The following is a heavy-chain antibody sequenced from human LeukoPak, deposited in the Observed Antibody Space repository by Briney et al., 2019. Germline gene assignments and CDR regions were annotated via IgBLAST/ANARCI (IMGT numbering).Heavy chain of an antibody. CDR2: IYYSGST. CDR3: ARDWSSSSYTYYYYYMDV. J-gene: IGHJ6*03. D-gene: IGHD6-6*01. V-gene: IGHV4-59*12. Sequence: SETLSLTCTVSGGSISSYYWSWIRQPPGKGLEWIGTIYYSGSTYYNPSLKSRVTISVDTSKNQVSLKLRSVTAADTAVYHCARDWSSSSYTYYYYYMDVWGKGTTVTVSS. CDR1: GGSISSYY.